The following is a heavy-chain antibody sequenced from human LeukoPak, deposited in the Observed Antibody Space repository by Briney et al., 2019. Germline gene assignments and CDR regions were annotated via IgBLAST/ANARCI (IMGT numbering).Heavy chain of an antibody. CDR2: IKQDGSEK. D-gene: IGHD3-22*01. V-gene: IGHV3-7*01. CDR3: ARVDYYDSSGYHFDY. Sequence: GGSLRFSCAASGFIFSSYSMNWVRQAPGKGLEWVANIKQDGSEKYYVDSVKGRFTISRDNAKNSLYLQMNSLRAEDTAVYYCARVDYYDSSGYHFDYWGQGTLVTVSS. CDR1: GFIFSSYS. J-gene: IGHJ4*02.